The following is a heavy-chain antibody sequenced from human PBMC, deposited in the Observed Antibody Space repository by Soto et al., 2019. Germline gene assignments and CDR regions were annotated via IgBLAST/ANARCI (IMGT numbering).Heavy chain of an antibody. D-gene: IGHD3-22*01. CDR3: ATLIEVHRQPSTRLAP. CDR2: FDPEDGET. CDR1: GYTLTELS. J-gene: IGHJ5*02. Sequence: ASVKVSCTVSGYTLTELSMHWVLQAPGKGLEWMGGFDPEDGETIYAQKFQGRVTMTEDTSTDTAYMELSSLRSEDTAVYYCATLIEVHRQPSTRLAPWGQRPLVTVSS. V-gene: IGHV1-24*01.